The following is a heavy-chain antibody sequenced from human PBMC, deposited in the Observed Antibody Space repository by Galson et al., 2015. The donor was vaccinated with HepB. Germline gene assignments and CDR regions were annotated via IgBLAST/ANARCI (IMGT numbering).Heavy chain of an antibody. J-gene: IGHJ2*01. CDR3: AKVRDYWCFEL. V-gene: IGHV3-23*01. CDR2: ITTTGGST. Sequence: SLRLSCAASGFTFSSYAMSWVRQAPGKGLEWVAAITTTGGSTYYADSVKGRFTISRTNSRNTLYLQINSLRAEDTALYYCAKVRDYWCFELWGRGTLVNVSP. CDR1: GFTFSSYA.